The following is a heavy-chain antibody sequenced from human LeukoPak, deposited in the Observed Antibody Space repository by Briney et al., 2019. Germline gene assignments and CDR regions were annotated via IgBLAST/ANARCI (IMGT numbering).Heavy chain of an antibody. CDR3: AKDMGYDTRGPFDY. D-gene: IGHD3-22*01. V-gene: IGHV3-9*01. J-gene: IGHJ4*02. Sequence: GGSLRLSCAASGFTFDDYAMHWVRQAPGKGLEWVSGISWNSGSIGYADSVKGRFTISRDNAKNSLYLQMNSLRAEDTALYYCAKDMGYDTRGPFDYWGQGTLVTVSS. CDR2: ISWNSGSI. CDR1: GFTFDDYA.